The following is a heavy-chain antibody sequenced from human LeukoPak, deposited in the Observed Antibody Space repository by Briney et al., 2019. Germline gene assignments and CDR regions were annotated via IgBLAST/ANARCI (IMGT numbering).Heavy chain of an antibody. J-gene: IGHJ1*01. D-gene: IGHD6-19*01. CDR2: IYSSGST. CDR3: ARRTGAAPGEFFLH. CDR1: GFIVSDSY. V-gene: IGHV3-53*01. Sequence: GGSLRLSCAGSGFIVSDSYTSWVRQGPGKGLEWVSAIYSSGSTDYADSVRGRFTIARDTSKNMVYPQMNSLTAEDTAIYYCARRTGAAPGEFFLHWGQGTLVTVSS.